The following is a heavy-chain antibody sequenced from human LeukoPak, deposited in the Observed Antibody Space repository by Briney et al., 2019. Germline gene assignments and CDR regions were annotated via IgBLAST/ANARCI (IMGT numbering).Heavy chain of an antibody. V-gene: IGHV3-9*01. D-gene: IGHD3-22*01. CDR1: GFSFDDYA. CDR2: ISWNSSSI. CDR3: AKDIGPLTYHYDSSGYSGAFDS. J-gene: IGHJ4*02. Sequence: PGGSLRLSCAASGFSFDDYAMHWVRQAPGKGLEWVSSISWNSSSIDYADSVKGRFTISRDNAKRSLYLQMNSLKAEDSALYYCAKDIGPLTYHYDSSGYSGAFDSWGQGTLVTVSS.